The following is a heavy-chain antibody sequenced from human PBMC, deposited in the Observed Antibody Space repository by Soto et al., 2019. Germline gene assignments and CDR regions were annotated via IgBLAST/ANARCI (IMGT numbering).Heavy chain of an antibody. CDR1: GGSMSPYY. CDR2: VYYSGYT. D-gene: IGHD6-19*01. V-gene: IGHV4-59*01. J-gene: IGHJ4*02. CDR3: ARGLAPVELDY. Sequence: QVQLQESGPGLVKASETLSLTCTVSGGSMSPYYWSWIRQAPGVGLEWIAYVYYSGYTHYNPSLKSRVTISVDTSKNQFSLKLTSVTAADTAVYYCARGLAPVELDYWCPGALVTVSS.